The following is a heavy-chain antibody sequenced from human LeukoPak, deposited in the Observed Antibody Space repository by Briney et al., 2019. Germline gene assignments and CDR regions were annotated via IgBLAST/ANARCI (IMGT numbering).Heavy chain of an antibody. Sequence: PSETLSLTCTVSGVSMSTYYWSWIRQPPGKGLECIGYISYSGSTNYNPSLKSRVTISVDTSKNQFSLKLRSVTAADTAVYYCARHNYGDYFPALSLDYWGQGTLVTVSS. J-gene: IGHJ4*02. D-gene: IGHD4-17*01. CDR1: GVSMSTYY. V-gene: IGHV4-59*08. CDR3: ARHNYGDYFPALSLDY. CDR2: ISYSGST.